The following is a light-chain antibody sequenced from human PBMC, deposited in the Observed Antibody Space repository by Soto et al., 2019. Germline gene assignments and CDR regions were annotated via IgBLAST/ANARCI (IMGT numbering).Light chain of an antibody. CDR3: LQDINYPWT. CDR1: HDFSTF. J-gene: IGKJ1*01. CDR2: EAS. V-gene: IGKV1-9*01. Sequence: DIQLTQSPSLLSASIGDRVTITFLASHDFSTFLAWYHQKPGKAPKLLIYEASTLQSGVPPRFSGSGSGTDFTLAISSLQPEDSATYYCLQDINYPWTFGQGTKVDIK.